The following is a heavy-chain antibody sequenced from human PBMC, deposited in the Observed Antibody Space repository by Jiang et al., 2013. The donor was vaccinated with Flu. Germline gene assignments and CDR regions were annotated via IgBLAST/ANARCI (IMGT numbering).Heavy chain of an antibody. J-gene: IGHJ3*02. CDR2: INPNSGGT. V-gene: IGHV1-2*02. CDR3: ARVPIWFGSDAFDI. Sequence: VQLVESGAEVKKPGASVKVSCKASGYTFTGYYMHWVRQAPGQGLEWMGWINPNSGGTNYAQKFQGRVTMTRDTSISTAYMELSRLRSDDTAVYYCARVPIWFGSDAFDIWGQGTTGSPSLQ. CDR1: GYTFTGYY. D-gene: IGHD3-10*01.